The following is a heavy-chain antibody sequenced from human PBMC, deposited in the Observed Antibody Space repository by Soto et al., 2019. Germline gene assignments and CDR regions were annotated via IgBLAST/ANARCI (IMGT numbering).Heavy chain of an antibody. CDR3: AKEYIWSGYLSD. Sequence: QVQLVESGGGVVQPGRSLRLSCAASGFTFSSYGMHWVRQAPGKGLEWVAVISYDGSNKYYADSVKGRFTISRDNSKNTLYLQMNSLRAEDTAVYYCAKEYIWSGYLSDWGQGTLVTVSS. CDR1: GFTFSSYG. V-gene: IGHV3-30*18. D-gene: IGHD3-3*01. CDR2: ISYDGSNK. J-gene: IGHJ4*02.